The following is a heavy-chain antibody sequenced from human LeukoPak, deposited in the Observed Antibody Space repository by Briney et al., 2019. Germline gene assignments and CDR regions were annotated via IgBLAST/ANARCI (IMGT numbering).Heavy chain of an antibody. CDR2: IYSGGST. V-gene: IGHV3-53*01. D-gene: IGHD4-17*01. J-gene: IGHJ4*02. CDR3: ATPAYGDYGSFDY. CDR1: GFTVSSNY. Sequence: GGSPRLSCAASGFTVSSNYMSWVRQAPGKGLEWVSVIYSGGSTYYADSVKGRFTISRDNSKNTLYLQMNSLRAEDTAVYYCATPAYGDYGSFDYWGQGTLVTVSS.